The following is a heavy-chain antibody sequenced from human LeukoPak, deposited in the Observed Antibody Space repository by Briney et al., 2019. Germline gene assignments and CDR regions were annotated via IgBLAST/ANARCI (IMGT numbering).Heavy chain of an antibody. CDR2: INGNGGRT. V-gene: IGHV3-23*01. CDR3: GRDPNGDYIGAFDF. D-gene: IGHD4-17*01. J-gene: IGHJ3*01. CDR1: GFTFSNYA. Sequence: GGSLRLSCAASGFTFSNYAFVWVRPAPGKGLEWVSGINGNGGRTIHADSVKGRFTISRDNSRNTLYLQMNSLRADDTAIYYCGRDPNGDYIGAFDFWGQGTMVSVSS.